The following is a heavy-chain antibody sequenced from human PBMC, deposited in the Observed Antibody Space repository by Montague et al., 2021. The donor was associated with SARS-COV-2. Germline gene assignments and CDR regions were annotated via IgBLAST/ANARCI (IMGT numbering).Heavy chain of an antibody. V-gene: IGHV4-31*03. Sequence: TLSPTCTVSGGSISSGGYDWSWIRQHPGKGLEWIGYMYHTGSTHYXPPLESRVTISKETSKNHFSLNLSSVTAADSAVYYCARDSGYYDSSGYSYDAFDIWGQGTKVTVSS. J-gene: IGHJ3*02. CDR3: ARDSGYYDSSGYSYDAFDI. CDR1: GGSISSGGYD. CDR2: MYHTGST. D-gene: IGHD3-22*01.